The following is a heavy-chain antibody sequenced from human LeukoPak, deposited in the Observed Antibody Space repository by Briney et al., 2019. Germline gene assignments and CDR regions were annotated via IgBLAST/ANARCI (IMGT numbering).Heavy chain of an antibody. V-gene: IGHV1-8*02. CDR2: MNPNSGNT. Sequence: ASVKVSCKASGYTFTSYDINWVRQATAQGLEWMGWMNPNSGNTGYAQKFQGRVTMTRNTSISTAYMELSSLRSEDTAVYYCARVCSSTSCYPYYYYGMDVWGQGTTVTVSS. CDR3: ARVCSSTSCYPYYYYGMDV. D-gene: IGHD2-2*01. J-gene: IGHJ6*02. CDR1: GYTFTSYD.